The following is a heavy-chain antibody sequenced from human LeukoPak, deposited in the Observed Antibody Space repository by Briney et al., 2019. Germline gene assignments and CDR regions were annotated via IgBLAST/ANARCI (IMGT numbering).Heavy chain of an antibody. CDR1: GFTFSSYS. Sequence: GGSLRLSCAASGFTFSSYSMNWVRQAPGKGREWVSSISSSSSYIYYADSVKGRFTISRDNAKNSLYLQMNSLRAEDTAVYYCARVDIVAHSFDYWGQGTLVTVSS. J-gene: IGHJ4*02. CDR3: ARVDIVAHSFDY. CDR2: ISSSSSYI. D-gene: IGHD5-12*01. V-gene: IGHV3-21*01.